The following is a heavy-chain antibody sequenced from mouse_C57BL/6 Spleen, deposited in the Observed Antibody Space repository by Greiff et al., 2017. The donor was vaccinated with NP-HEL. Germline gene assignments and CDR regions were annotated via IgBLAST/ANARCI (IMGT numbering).Heavy chain of an antibody. CDR2: ISDGGSYT. J-gene: IGHJ2*01. CDR1: GFTFTSYA. CDR3: ARDKAGYDSYPEGFDY. V-gene: IGHV5-4*01. D-gene: IGHD2-3*01. Sequence: EVKLMESGGGLVKPGGSLKLSCAASGFTFTSYAMSWVRQTPEKRLEWVATISDGGSYTYYPDTFKGRFTISRDNAKNTMYLQMSHLKSEDTAMYYCARDKAGYDSYPEGFDYWGQGTTLTVSS.